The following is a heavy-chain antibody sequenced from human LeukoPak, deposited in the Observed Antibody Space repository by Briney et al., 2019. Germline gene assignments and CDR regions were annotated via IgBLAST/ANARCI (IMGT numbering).Heavy chain of an antibody. D-gene: IGHD4-4*01. Sequence: GGSLRLSCAASGFTFSSYAMHWVRQAPAKGLEGVAVISYDGSNKYYADSVKGRFTISRDNSKNTLYLQMNSLRAEDTAVYYCARDLSATVYYYYGMDVWGQGTTVTVSS. J-gene: IGHJ6*02. CDR3: ARDLSATVYYYYGMDV. CDR1: GFTFSSYA. V-gene: IGHV3-30-3*01. CDR2: ISYDGSNK.